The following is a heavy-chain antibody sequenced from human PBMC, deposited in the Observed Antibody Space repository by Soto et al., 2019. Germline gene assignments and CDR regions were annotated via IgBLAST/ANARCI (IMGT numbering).Heavy chain of an antibody. CDR2: IYYSGST. J-gene: IGHJ6*03. D-gene: IGHD3-10*01. V-gene: IGHV4-59*08. CDR1: GGFISSYY. CDR3: AGPPPDALCRSYPLPYYYYYMDV. Sequence: SETLSLTCTVAGGFISSYYWTWIRQPPGKGLEWIGHIYYSGSTNYNPSLKSRVTISVDTSKNQFSLKLSSVTAADTAVYYCAGPPPDALCRSYPLPYYYYYMDVWGKGTTVTVSS.